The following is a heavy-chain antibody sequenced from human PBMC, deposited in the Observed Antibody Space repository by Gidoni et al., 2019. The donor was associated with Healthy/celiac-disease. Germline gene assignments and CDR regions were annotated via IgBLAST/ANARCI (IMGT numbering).Heavy chain of an antibody. J-gene: IGHJ4*02. D-gene: IGHD5-12*01. CDR2: MNPNSSNT. CDR3: ARGSRVATNY. CDR1: GYTFTSYD. V-gene: IGHV1-8*01. Sequence: QMPMVQSGAEVNKHGASLKVYCKASGYTFTSYDIYWVRPATGQGLEWMGWMNPNSSNTGYAQKVQGRVTMTRNTSIGTAYMELSSLGSEDTAVYYCARGSRVATNYWGQGTLVTVSS.